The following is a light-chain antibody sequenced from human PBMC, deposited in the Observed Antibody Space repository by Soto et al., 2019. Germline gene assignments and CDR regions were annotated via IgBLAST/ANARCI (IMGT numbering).Light chain of an antibody. CDR3: LQDYDYPRT. J-gene: IGKJ1*01. CDR2: AAS. Sequence: ATQMTQSPSSLSASVGDRVTIACRASQGIRTELGWYQQKPGEAPKLLIYAASTLQSGVPSRFSGSGSGTDFTLTISSLQPEDFATDYCLQDYDYPRTFGQGTKVDIK. V-gene: IGKV1-6*01. CDR1: QGIRTE.